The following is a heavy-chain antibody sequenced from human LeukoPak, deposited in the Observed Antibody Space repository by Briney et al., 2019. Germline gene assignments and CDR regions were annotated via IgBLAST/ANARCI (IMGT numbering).Heavy chain of an antibody. D-gene: IGHD2-15*01. V-gene: IGHV4-34*01. J-gene: IGHJ6*03. Sequence: PSETLSLTCAVYGGSFSGYYWSWIRQPPGKGLEWIGEINHSGSTNYNPSLKSRVTISVDTSKNQFSLKLSSVTAADTAVYYCARDSGHYYVDVWGKGTTVTVSS. CDR2: INHSGST. CDR3: ARDSGHYYVDV. CDR1: GGSFSGYY.